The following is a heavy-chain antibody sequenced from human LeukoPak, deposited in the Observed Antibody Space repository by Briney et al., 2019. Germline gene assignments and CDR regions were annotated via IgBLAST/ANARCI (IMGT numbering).Heavy chain of an antibody. CDR1: GFTFSSYA. Sequence: GRSLRLSCAASGFTFSSYAMHWVRQAPGKGLEWVAVISYDGSNKYYAGSVKGRFTISRDNSKNTLYLQMNSLRAEDTAVYYCARDRRGIDYFDYWGQGTLVTVSS. J-gene: IGHJ4*02. D-gene: IGHD3-16*01. CDR3: ARDRRGIDYFDY. CDR2: ISYDGSNK. V-gene: IGHV3-30-3*01.